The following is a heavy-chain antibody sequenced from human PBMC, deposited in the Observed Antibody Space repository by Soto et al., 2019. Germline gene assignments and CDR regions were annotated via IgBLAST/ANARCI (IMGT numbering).Heavy chain of an antibody. V-gene: IGHV3-74*01. CDR3: GRGGSDSPMAPGY. CDR2: INPDGSAT. D-gene: IGHD5-18*01. Sequence: PWGSLRLSCTASGFTFSSYWMHWGRQAPGKGLVWVSRINPDGSATNYADSVKGRFTISRDNAKNTLYLQMNSLRAEDTAVFYCGRGGSDSPMAPGYWGQGTLVTVSS. J-gene: IGHJ4*02. CDR1: GFTFSSYW.